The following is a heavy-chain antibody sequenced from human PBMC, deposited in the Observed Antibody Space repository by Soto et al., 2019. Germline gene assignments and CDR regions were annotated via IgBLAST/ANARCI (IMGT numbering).Heavy chain of an antibody. Sequence: PGGSLRLSCAASGFTFRSFTMNWVRQAPGKGLEWVSTISSNSAYIYYTDALRGRFTISRDNAKNSLHLQMNSLRAEDTAVYYCARVVYFDSSGYSVWGQGTLVTVSS. D-gene: IGHD3-22*01. CDR2: ISSNSAYI. V-gene: IGHV3-21*01. CDR1: GFTFRSFT. J-gene: IGHJ4*02. CDR3: ARVVYFDSSGYSV.